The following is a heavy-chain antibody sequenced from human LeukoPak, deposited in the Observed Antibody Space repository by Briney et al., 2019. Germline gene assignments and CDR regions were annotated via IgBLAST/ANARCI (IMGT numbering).Heavy chain of an antibody. CDR1: GFTFSSYS. V-gene: IGHV3-21*01. Sequence: GGSLRLSCAASGFTFSSYSMNWVRQAPGKGLEWVSSISSSSSYIYYADSVKGRFTISRDNAKNSLYLQMNSLRAEDTAVYYCARDISSGWYGRRFDYWGQGTLVTVSS. D-gene: IGHD6-19*01. CDR2: ISSSSSYI. CDR3: ARDISSGWYGRRFDY. J-gene: IGHJ4*02.